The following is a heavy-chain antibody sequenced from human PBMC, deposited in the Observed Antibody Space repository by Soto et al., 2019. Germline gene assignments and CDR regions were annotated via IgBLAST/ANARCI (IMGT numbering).Heavy chain of an antibody. Sequence: VGSLRLSCAASGFTFTSYTMNWVRQAPGKGLEWVSSISSSSDYIYYADSMKGRVTISRDNAKNSLFLDMNSLTGEDTAVYYCARARVYATGPLDFWGQGTLVTVSS. CDR1: GFTFTSYT. V-gene: IGHV3-21*06. J-gene: IGHJ4*02. D-gene: IGHD6-13*01. CDR3: ARARVYATGPLDF. CDR2: ISSSSDYI.